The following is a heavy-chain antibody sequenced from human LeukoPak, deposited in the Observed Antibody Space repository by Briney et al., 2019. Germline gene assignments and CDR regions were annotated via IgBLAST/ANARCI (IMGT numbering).Heavy chain of an antibody. Sequence: GGSLRLSCAASGFTFTSYWIGWVRQMPGKGLEWMGIIYPGDSDTRYSPSFQGQVTISADKSISTAYLQWSSLKASDTAMYYCARLVDDSSGSYFDYWGQGTLVTVSS. CDR3: ARLVDDSSGSYFDY. D-gene: IGHD3-22*01. CDR1: GFTFTSYW. J-gene: IGHJ4*02. V-gene: IGHV5-51*01. CDR2: IYPGDSDT.